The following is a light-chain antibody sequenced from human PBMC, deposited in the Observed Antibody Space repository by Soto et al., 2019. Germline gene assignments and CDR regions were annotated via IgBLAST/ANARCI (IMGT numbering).Light chain of an antibody. CDR1: QSVTSSY. V-gene: IGKV3-20*01. CDR3: QHYGGSPPYT. CDR2: GAT. J-gene: IGKJ2*01. Sequence: EIVLTQSPGTLSLSPGERATLSCRASQSVTSSYLAWYQQKPGQAPRLLISGATSRATGIPDRFSGSGSGTDFTLTISRLEPEDFAVYYCQHYGGSPPYTFGQGTKLEIK.